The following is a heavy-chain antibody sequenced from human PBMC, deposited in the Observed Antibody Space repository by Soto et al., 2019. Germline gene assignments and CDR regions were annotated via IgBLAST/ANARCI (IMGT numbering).Heavy chain of an antibody. CDR2: IYYSGST. CDR3: ARRQSSPGFDP. CDR1: GGSISSSSYY. V-gene: IGHV4-39*01. J-gene: IGHJ5*02. D-gene: IGHD2-15*01. Sequence: PSETLSLTCTVSGGSISSSSYYWGWIRQPPGKGLEWIGNIYYSGSTYYNPSLKSRVTISVDTSKNQFSLKLSSVTAADTAVYYCARRQSSPGFDPGGQGTLVTVSS.